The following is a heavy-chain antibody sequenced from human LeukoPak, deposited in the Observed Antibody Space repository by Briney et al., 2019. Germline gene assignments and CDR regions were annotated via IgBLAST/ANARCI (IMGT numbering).Heavy chain of an antibody. CDR2: IYYSGST. V-gene: IGHV4-4*02. Sequence: PSETLSLTCAVSGGSISSSNWWSWVRQPPGKGLEWIGYIYYSGSTNYNPSLKSRVTISVDTSKNQFSLKLSSVTAADTAVYYCAREGPLFAFDIWGQGTMVTVSS. CDR1: GGSISSSNW. CDR3: AREGPLFAFDI. J-gene: IGHJ3*02. D-gene: IGHD2-21*01.